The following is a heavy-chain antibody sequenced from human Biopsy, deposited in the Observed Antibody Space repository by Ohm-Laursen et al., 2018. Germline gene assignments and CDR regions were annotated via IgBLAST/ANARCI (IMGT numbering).Heavy chain of an antibody. CDR3: EGAMSIGAD. V-gene: IGHV3-74*01. J-gene: IGHJ4*02. D-gene: IGHD3-16*01. CDR2: INSDGSRI. CDR1: GFTFCIYW. Sequence: SLRLSCAASGFTFCIYWMHWVRQAPGKGLAWVSSINSDGSRITYADSVKGRFTISRDNAKNTLYLQMNSLTAEDTAVYYCEGAMSIGADWGQGTLVTVSS.